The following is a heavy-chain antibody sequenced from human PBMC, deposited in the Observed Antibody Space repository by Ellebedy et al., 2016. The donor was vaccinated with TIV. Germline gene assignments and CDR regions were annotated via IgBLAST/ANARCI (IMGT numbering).Heavy chain of an antibody. CDR3: ASPAFGYYDSSGLRE. V-gene: IGHV3-53*05. CDR2: IYSGGST. Sequence: GGSLRLXXAASGFTVSSNYMSWVRQAPGKGLEWVSVIYSGGSTYYADSVKGRFTISRDNSKNTLYLQMNSLRSEDTAVYYCASPAFGYYDSSGLREWGQGTLVTVSS. CDR1: GFTVSSNY. D-gene: IGHD3-22*01. J-gene: IGHJ4*02.